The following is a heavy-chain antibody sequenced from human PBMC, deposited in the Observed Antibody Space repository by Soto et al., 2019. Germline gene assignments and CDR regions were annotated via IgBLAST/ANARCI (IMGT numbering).Heavy chain of an antibody. CDR1: GFTFSSYG. CDR2: IWYDGSNK. J-gene: IGHJ4*02. CDR3: ARASWKYCSGGSCYFGY. V-gene: IGHV3-33*01. D-gene: IGHD2-15*01. Sequence: PGGSLRLSCAASGFTFSSYGMHWVRQAPGKGLEWVAVIWYDGSNKYYADSVKGRFTISRDNSKNTLYLQMNSLRAEDTAVYYCARASWKYCSGGSCYFGYWGQGTLVTVSS.